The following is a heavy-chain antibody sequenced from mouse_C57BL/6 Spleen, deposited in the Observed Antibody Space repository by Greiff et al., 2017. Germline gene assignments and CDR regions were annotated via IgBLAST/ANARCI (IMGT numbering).Heavy chain of an antibody. CDR3: ARNPPYYGSSYAMDY. D-gene: IGHD1-1*01. CDR1: GYTFTSYW. J-gene: IGHJ4*01. V-gene: IGHV1-53*01. Sequence: QVQLQQPGTELVKPGASVKLSCKASGYTFTSYWMHWVQQRPGQGLEWIGNINPSNGGTTYNEKFKSKATLTVDKSSSTAYMQLSSLTSEDSAVYYCARNPPYYGSSYAMDYWGQGTSVTVSS. CDR2: INPSNGGT.